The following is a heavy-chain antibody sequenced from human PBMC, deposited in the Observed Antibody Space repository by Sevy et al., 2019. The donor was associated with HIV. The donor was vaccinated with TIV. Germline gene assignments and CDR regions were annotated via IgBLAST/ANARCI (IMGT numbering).Heavy chain of an antibody. J-gene: IGHJ4*02. D-gene: IGHD5-12*01. V-gene: IGHV4-34*01. CDR3: ASTLGYSGIYYFDY. CDR1: GGSFRGFY. CDR2: INHSGST. Sequence: SETLSLTCAVYGGSFRGFYWSWIRQPPGKGLEWIGEINHSGSTNYNSSLKSRVTISVDTSKNQFSLKVSSVTAADTAVYYCASTLGYSGIYYFDYWGQGTLVTVSS.